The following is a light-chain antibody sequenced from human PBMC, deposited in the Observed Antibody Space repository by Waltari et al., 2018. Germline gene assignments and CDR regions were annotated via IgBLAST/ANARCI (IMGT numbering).Light chain of an antibody. V-gene: IGKV3-20*01. CDR3: QQYGSSPWT. Sequence: DIVLTQSPGTLSLSPGERATLSCRASQSVISSYLAWYQQKHGQASRVLIHGASNRATGIPDRFSGSGSGTDFTLTISRLEPEDFAVYYCQQYGSSPWTFGQGTKVEIK. J-gene: IGKJ1*01. CDR1: QSVISSY. CDR2: GAS.